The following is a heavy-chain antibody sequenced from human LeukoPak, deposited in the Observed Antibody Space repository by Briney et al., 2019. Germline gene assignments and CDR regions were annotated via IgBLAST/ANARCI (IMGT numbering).Heavy chain of an antibody. J-gene: IGHJ4*02. CDR1: GYTLTELS. CDR3: APSSQLPEYFDC. V-gene: IGHV1-24*01. D-gene: IGHD2-2*01. CDR2: FDPEDGET. Sequence: ASVNVSCKVSGYTLTELSMHWVRQAPGKGLEWMGGFDPEDGETIYAQKFQGRVTMTEDTSTDTAYMELSSLRSEDTAVFYCAPSSQLPEYFDCWGQGTLVTVSS.